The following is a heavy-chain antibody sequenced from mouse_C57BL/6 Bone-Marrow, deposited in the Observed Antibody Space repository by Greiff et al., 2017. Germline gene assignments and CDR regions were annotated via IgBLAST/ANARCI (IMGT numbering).Heavy chain of an antibody. D-gene: IGHD1-1*01. V-gene: IGHV7-3*01. CDR1: GFTFTDYY. J-gene: IGHJ1*03. CDR2: IRNKANGYTT. CDR3: ARLLLRYLWYFDV. Sequence: EVMLVESGGGLVQPGGSLSLSCAASGFTFTDYYMSWVRQPPGKALEWLGFIRNKANGYTTEYSASVKGRFTISRDNSQSILYLQMNALRAEDSATYYCARLLLRYLWYFDVWGTGTTVTVSS.